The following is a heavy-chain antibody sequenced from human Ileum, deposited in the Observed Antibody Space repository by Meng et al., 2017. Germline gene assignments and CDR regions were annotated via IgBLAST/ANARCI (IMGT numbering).Heavy chain of an antibody. Sequence: QGELVPAGAGVKKPGSSVKVSCTASGGTFSSYAISWVRQAPGQGLEWMGGIIPIFGTANYAQKFQGRVTITADKSTSTAYMELSSLRSEDTAVYYCARGSLWFGELTAQDYWGQGTLVTVSS. CDR2: IIPIFGTA. D-gene: IGHD3-10*01. V-gene: IGHV1-69*06. CDR1: GGTFSSYA. J-gene: IGHJ4*02. CDR3: ARGSLWFGELTAQDY.